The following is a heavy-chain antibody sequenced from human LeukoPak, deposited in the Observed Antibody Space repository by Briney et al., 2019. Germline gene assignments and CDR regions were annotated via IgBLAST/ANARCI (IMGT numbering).Heavy chain of an antibody. V-gene: IGHV3-33*01. D-gene: IGHD3-16*01. Sequence: PGRSLRLSCAASGFSFSTYGMHWVRQAPDTGLEWLALIWPDGSKDYYADSVKGRFTISRDKPKNTLYLEMNSLRAGGTAMYYFAGDTPPGGEYYFEYWGQGALVSVSS. J-gene: IGHJ4*02. CDR3: AGDTPPGGEYYFEY. CDR1: GFSFSTYG. CDR2: IWPDGSKD.